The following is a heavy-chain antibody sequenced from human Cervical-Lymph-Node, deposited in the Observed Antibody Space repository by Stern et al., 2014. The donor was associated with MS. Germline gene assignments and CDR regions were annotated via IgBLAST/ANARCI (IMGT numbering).Heavy chain of an antibody. J-gene: IGHJ4*02. CDR1: GGTVGSYA. CDR3: ATGADATYYFDL. D-gene: IGHD1-26*01. V-gene: IGHV1-69*01. Sequence: QMQLVQSGAEVKRPGSSVKVSCRASGGTVGSYAINWVRQAPGQGLEWIGGIIPIFHRTNYAQKFQGRVSVFADESTNTAYMELSRLKSEDTAVYYCATGADATYYFDLWGQGTLVTVSS. CDR2: IIPIFHRT.